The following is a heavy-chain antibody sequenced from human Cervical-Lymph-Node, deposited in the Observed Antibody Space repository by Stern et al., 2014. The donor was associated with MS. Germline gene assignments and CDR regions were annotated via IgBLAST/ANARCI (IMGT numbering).Heavy chain of an antibody. CDR3: YLYSSSPLLGD. J-gene: IGHJ4*02. CDR2: ISTSGTHT. CDR1: GFTFSDYY. V-gene: IGHV3-11*06. D-gene: IGHD6-19*01. Sequence: QDQLVQSGGGLVKPGGSLTLSCAASGFTFSDYYMSWIRQAPGKGLEWISYISTSGTHTTYVDSVKGRFTISRDNAKNSLYLQMNSLRAEDTAVYYCYLYSSSPLLGDWGQGTLVTVSS.